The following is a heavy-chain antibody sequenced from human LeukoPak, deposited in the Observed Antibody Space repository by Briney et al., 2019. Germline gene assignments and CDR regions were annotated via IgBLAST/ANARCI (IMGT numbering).Heavy chain of an antibody. J-gene: IGHJ4*02. V-gene: IGHV1-18*01. D-gene: IGHD3-10*01. CDR1: GNTFTNNG. Sequence: ASVKVSCKASGNTFTNNGISWVRQAPGQGLEWMGWISAYNGHTNYAQKLQGRVTMTTDTSTSTAYMELRSLRSDDTAVYYCARGYYGSGIPPLDYWGQGTLVIVSS. CDR3: ARGYYGSGIPPLDY. CDR2: ISAYNGHT.